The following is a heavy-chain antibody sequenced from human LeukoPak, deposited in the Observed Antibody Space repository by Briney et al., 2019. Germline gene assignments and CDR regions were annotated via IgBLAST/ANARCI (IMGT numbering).Heavy chain of an antibody. Sequence: SETLSLTCTVSGGSISSYYWSWIRQPPGKGLEWIGYIYYSGSTNYNPSLKSRVTISVDTSKNQFSLKLSSVTAADTAVYYCARDYGSGSSTDYYYYGMDVWGQGTTVTVSS. CDR2: IYYSGST. CDR1: GGSISSYY. CDR3: ARDYGSGSSTDYYYYGMDV. D-gene: IGHD3-10*01. J-gene: IGHJ6*02. V-gene: IGHV4-59*12.